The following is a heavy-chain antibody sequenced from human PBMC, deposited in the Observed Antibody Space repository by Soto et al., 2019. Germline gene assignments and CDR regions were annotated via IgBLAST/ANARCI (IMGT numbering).Heavy chain of an antibody. CDR3: AREPGGWLVFKYYFDY. J-gene: IGHJ4*02. Sequence: SLSLPCAISGDSVSRNSAAWNCIGQSPSRGLEWLGRTYYRSKWYNDYAVSVKSRITINPDTSKNQFSLQLKSVTPEDTAVYYCAREPGGWLVFKYYFDYWGQGTLVTVSS. CDR2: TYYRSKWYN. V-gene: IGHV6-1*01. D-gene: IGHD6-19*01. CDR1: GDSVSRNSAA.